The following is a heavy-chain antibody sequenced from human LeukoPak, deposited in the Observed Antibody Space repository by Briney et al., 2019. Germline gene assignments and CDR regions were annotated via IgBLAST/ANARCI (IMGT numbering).Heavy chain of an antibody. CDR2: ISAYNGNT. V-gene: IGHV1-18*01. D-gene: IGHD6-19*01. J-gene: IGHJ4*02. CDR3: AVRPSGSSGWYTLEY. Sequence: GASVKVSCKASGYTFTIYGISWVRQAPGQGLEWMGWISAYNGNTNYAQKLQGRVTMTPDTSTSTAYMELRSLRSDDTAVYYCAVRPSGSSGWYTLEYWGQGTLVTVSS. CDR1: GYTFTIYG.